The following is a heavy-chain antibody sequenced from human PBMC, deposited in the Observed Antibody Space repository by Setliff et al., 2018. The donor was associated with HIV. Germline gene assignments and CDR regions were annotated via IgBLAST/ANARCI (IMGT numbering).Heavy chain of an antibody. CDR1: GSFINSDY. CDR3: ARQNSGWSSFDY. J-gene: IGHJ4*02. V-gene: IGHV4-38-2*02. CDR2: IYHSATT. Sequence: PSETLSLTCTVSGSFINSDYWGWIRQPPGKGLEWIGSIYHSATTYYNPSLWGRVTISIDTSKNQFSLKLSSVTAADTAVYYCARQNSGWSSFDYWGQGTLVTVSS. D-gene: IGHD6-19*01.